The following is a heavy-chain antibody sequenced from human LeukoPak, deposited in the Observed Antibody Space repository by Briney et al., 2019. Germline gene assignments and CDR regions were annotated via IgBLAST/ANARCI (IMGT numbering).Heavy chain of an antibody. Sequence: SETLSLTCTVSGGSLTGYYWSWIRQSPGKGLECIAYVFSTGNTNYNPSLYSRLTISVDTSKNQFSLNLSSVTAADTAVYFCARAGIRAGGAFDIWGQGTMVTVSS. V-gene: IGHV4-59*08. CDR3: ARAGIRAGGAFDI. D-gene: IGHD4-23*01. CDR2: VFSTGNT. J-gene: IGHJ3*02. CDR1: GGSLTGYY.